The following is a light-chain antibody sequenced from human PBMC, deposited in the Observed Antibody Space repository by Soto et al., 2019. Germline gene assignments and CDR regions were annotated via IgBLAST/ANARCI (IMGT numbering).Light chain of an antibody. V-gene: IGKV3-20*01. J-gene: IGKJ1*01. CDR3: QQYGSSPWT. Sequence: EIVLTQSPGTLSLSPGERATLSCRASQSVSSNYLAWYQQKPGQAPRPLIYGASSRATGIPDRFSGSGAGTDFPLTISRLEHEDFAVYYCQQYGSSPWTFGQGTKVEIK. CDR2: GAS. CDR1: QSVSSNY.